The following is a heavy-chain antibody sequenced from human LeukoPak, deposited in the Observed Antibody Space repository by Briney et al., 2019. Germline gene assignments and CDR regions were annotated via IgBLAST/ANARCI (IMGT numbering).Heavy chain of an antibody. CDR1: GVSISSGDYY. CDR3: VRGGQWLAHDY. D-gene: IGHD6-19*01. CDR2: IYYSGST. V-gene: IGHV4-30-4*01. J-gene: IGHJ4*02. Sequence: MSSETLSLTCTVSGVSISSGDYYWSWLRQPPGKGLEWIGYIYYSGSTYYNPSLKSRVTISVDTSKNQFSLKLSSVTAADTAVYYCVRGGQWLAHDYWGQGTLVTVSS.